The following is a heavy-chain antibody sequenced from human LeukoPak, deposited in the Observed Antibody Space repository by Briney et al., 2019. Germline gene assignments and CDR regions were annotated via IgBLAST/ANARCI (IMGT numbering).Heavy chain of an antibody. V-gene: IGHV3-48*03. Sequence: GGSLRLSCAASGFTFSSYEMNWVRQAPGKGLEWVSYISSSGTTINYSDSVKGRFTISRDNAKNSLYLQMNSLRAEDTAVYYCARVSSTELLDYWGQGTLVTVSS. D-gene: IGHD1-26*01. CDR3: ARVSSTELLDY. CDR1: GFTFSSYE. J-gene: IGHJ4*02. CDR2: ISSSGTTI.